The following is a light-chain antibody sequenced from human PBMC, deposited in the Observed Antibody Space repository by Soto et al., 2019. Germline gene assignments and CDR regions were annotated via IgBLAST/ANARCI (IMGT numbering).Light chain of an antibody. CDR2: AAS. Sequence: DIQMTQSPSSLSASVGDRVTITCRASQSISSYLNWYQQKPGKAPKLLIYAASSLQCGVPSRFCGSGSGTDFPLTSSSLQPEDFATYYWQQSYSTPFTFGQVTKLEIK. CDR3: QQSYSTPFT. V-gene: IGKV1-39*01. J-gene: IGKJ2*01. CDR1: QSISSY.